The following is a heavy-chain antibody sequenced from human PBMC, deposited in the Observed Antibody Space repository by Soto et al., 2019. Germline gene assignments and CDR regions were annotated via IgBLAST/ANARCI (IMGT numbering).Heavy chain of an antibody. V-gene: IGHV4-59*01. CDR3: ARVGYSYGPYFDY. J-gene: IGHJ4*02. CDR1: GGSISSXY. D-gene: IGHD5-18*01. CDR2: IYYSGST. Sequence: LXLXCTVSGGSISSXYWSWIRQPPGKGLEWIGYIYYSGSTNYNPSLKSRVTISVDTSKNQFSLKLSSVTAADSAVYYCARVGYSYGPYFDYWGQGTLGTVSS.